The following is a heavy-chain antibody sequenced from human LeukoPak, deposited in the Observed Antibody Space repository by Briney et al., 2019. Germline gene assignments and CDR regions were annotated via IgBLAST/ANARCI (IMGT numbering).Heavy chain of an antibody. J-gene: IGHJ6*02. D-gene: IGHD4-23*01. CDR2: ISYDGSNK. Sequence: GRSLRLSCAASGFTFSSYGMHWVRQAPGKGLEWVAVISYDGSNKYYADSVKGRLTISRDNSKNTLYLQMNSLRAEDTAVYYCAKSALETRHYYYYGMDVWGQGTTVTVSS. CDR3: AKSALETRHYYYYGMDV. V-gene: IGHV3-30*18. CDR1: GFTFSSYG.